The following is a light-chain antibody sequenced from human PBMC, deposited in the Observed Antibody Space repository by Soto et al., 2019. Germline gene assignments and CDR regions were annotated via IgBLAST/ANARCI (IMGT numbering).Light chain of an antibody. J-gene: IGLJ2*01. CDR2: YDS. Sequence: SSELTQPPSVSEAPGKTARITCGGNNIGSKSVHWYQQKPGQAPVLVIYYDSDRPSGIPERFSGSNSGNTATLTISRVEAGDEADYYCQVWDSSSDHFVVFGGGTQLTVL. CDR1: NIGSKS. V-gene: IGLV3-21*04. CDR3: QVWDSSSDHFVV.